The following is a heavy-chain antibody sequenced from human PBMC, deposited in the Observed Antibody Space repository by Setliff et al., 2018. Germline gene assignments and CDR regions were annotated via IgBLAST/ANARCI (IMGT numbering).Heavy chain of an antibody. CDR2: ISRRSGSDI. CDR3: AALDWGENFYNVDV. D-gene: IGHD7-27*01. V-gene: IGHV3-11*04. Sequence: GGSLRLSCAASGFIFSDYYMSWIRQAPGKGLEWVSYISRRSGSDIYYADSVKGRFTISRDNARNALYLQMVSLRGEDTGVYFCAALDWGENFYNVDVWGKGTTVTVSS. J-gene: IGHJ6*03. CDR1: GFIFSDYY.